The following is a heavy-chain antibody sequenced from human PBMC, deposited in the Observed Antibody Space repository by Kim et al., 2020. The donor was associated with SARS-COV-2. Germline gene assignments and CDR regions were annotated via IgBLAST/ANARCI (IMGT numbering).Heavy chain of an antibody. V-gene: IGHV3-9*01. D-gene: IGHD3-22*01. J-gene: IGHJ4*01. CDR3: AKADYYDSSGYLYYFDY. CDR1: GFTFDDYA. CDR2: ISWNSGSI. Sequence: GGSLRLSCAASGFTFDDYAMHWVRQAPGKGLEWVSGISWNSGSIGYADSVKGRFTISRDNAKNSLYLQMNSLRAEDTALYYCAKADYYDSSGYLYYFDY.